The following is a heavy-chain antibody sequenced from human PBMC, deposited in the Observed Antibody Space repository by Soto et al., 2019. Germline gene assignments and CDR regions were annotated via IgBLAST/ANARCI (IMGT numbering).Heavy chain of an antibody. D-gene: IGHD4-4*01. CDR3: AGGRDDYSGWYFDL. CDR2: IYYSGSP. J-gene: IGHJ2*01. Sequence: PSETLSLTCTVSGGSISSYYWSWIRQPPGKGLEWIGYIYYSGSPNYSPSLESRVTISEDTSKNQFSLKLSSVTAADTAIYYCAGGRDDYSGWYFDLWGRGTLVTVSS. V-gene: IGHV4-59*01. CDR1: GGSISSYY.